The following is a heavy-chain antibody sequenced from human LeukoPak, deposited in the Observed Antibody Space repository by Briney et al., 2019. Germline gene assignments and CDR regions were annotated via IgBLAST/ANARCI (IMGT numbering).Heavy chain of an antibody. CDR3: ARHGWGYYCSGGSCHLPDYYYYYMDV. CDR2: INHSGST. V-gene: IGHV4-34*01. J-gene: IGHJ6*03. CDR1: GGSFSGYY. D-gene: IGHD2-15*01. Sequence: SSETLSLTCAVYGGSFSGYYWSWIRQPPGKGLEWIGEINHSGSTNYNPSLKSRVTISVDTSKNQFSLKLSSVTAADTAVYYCARHGWGYYCSGGSCHLPDYYYYYMDVWGKGTTVTVSS.